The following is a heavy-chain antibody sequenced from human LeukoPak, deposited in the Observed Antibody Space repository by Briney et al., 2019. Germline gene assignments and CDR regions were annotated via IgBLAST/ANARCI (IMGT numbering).Heavy chain of an antibody. CDR3: ARGRRSYLDY. Sequence: SETLSLTCAVYGGSFSGYYWSWIRQPPGKGLEWIGEINHSGSTNYNPSLKSRVTISADTSKNQFSLKLSSVTAADTAVYYCARGRRSYLDYWGQGTLVTVSS. CDR2: INHSGST. J-gene: IGHJ4*02. V-gene: IGHV4-34*01. CDR1: GGSFSGYY.